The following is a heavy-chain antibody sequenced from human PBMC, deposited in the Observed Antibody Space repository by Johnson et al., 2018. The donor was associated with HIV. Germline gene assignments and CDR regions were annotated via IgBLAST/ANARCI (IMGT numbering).Heavy chain of an antibody. J-gene: IGHJ3*02. CDR1: GFTFSDYY. Sequence: QVQLVESGGGLVQPGGSLRLSCAASGFTFSDYYMSWIRQAPGKGLEWVSYIGRSGSTFYYADSVKGRFTISRDNAKNSLYLQMNSRRAEETALYYCARDFNSGSPDGAFDIWGQGTMVTVSS. CDR3: ARDFNSGSPDGAFDI. CDR2: IGRSGSTF. V-gene: IGHV3-11*01. D-gene: IGHD4-23*01.